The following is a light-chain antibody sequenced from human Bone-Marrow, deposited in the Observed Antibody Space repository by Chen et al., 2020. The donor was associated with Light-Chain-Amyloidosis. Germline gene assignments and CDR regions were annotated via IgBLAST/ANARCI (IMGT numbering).Light chain of an antibody. CDR3: LEHYTYPFT. J-gene: IGKJ3*01. V-gene: IGKV1-17*03. Sequence: DIQMTQSLSAVSASVGDRVTITCRATQGISKSLALFQQKPGKVPERLIFGASNLQSGVLSRFIGRGSAVEFALTISSLRPQEVATFYCLEHYTYPFTFCPGTQVKIK. CDR2: GAS. CDR1: QGISKS.